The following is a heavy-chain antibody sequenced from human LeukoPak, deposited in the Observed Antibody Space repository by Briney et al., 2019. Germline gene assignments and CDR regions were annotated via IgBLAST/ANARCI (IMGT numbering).Heavy chain of an antibody. J-gene: IGHJ4*02. CDR3: ARLILTGYSNYFDY. CDR1: GFTFSSYE. D-gene: IGHD3-9*01. Sequence: GGSLRLSCAASGFTFSSYEMNWVRQAPGKGLEWVSYISSSGSTIYYADSVKGRFTISRDNAKNSLYLQMNSLRAEDTAVYYCARLILTGYSNYFDYWGQGTLVTVSS. V-gene: IGHV3-48*03. CDR2: ISSSGSTI.